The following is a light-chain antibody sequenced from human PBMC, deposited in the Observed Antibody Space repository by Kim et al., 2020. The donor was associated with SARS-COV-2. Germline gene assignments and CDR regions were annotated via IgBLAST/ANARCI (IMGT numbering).Light chain of an antibody. V-gene: IGKV1-5*01. CDR2: TAS. CDR3: QQYDNYPVT. J-gene: IGKJ2*01. Sequence: SASVGDRVTTTCRASQSVRSSLAWPQQKPGKAPNLVMYTASSLESGVPSRFSGSGSGTEFTLTINSLQPDDFATYYCQQYDNYPVTFGQGTKLEIK. CDR1: QSVRSS.